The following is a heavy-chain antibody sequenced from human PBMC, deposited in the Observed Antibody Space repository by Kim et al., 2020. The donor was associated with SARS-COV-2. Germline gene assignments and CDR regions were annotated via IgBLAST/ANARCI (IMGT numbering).Heavy chain of an antibody. D-gene: IGHD1-20*01. Sequence: GGSLRLSCAASGFTLTTYWMHWVRQAPGKGLVWVSRINSDGSTISYADSVKGRFTISRDNAKNTLYLQMNSLRAEDTAVYYCVRALNIKEAPAWGQGTLVTVSS. CDR1: GFTLTTYW. CDR3: VRALNIKEAPA. V-gene: IGHV3-74*01. J-gene: IGHJ5*02. CDR2: INSDGSTI.